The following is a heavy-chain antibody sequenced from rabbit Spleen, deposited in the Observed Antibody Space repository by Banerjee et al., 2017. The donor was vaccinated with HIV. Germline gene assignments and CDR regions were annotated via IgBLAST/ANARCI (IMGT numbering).Heavy chain of an antibody. CDR2: INIVTGKS. Sequence: QSLEESGGDLVKPGASLTLTCTASGVSFSISSYMCWVRQAPGKGLEWIACINIVTGKSVYASWALGRFIMSRTSSTTVTLQMTSLTVADTATYFCARDAVSSGYAMDLWGPGTLVTVS. J-gene: IGHJ4*01. D-gene: IGHD1-1*01. V-gene: IGHV1S40*01. CDR1: GVSFSISSY. CDR3: ARDAVSSGYAMDL.